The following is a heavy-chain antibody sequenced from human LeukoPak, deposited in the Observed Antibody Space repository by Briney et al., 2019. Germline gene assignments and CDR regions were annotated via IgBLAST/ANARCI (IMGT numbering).Heavy chain of an antibody. J-gene: IGHJ4*02. CDR3: AREVGGYYFDY. CDR1: GGTFSSYA. CDR2: IIPILGIA. D-gene: IGHD1-26*01. Sequence: GASVKVSCKASGGTFSSYAISWVRQAPGQGLEWMGRIIPILGIANYAQKFQGRVTITADKSTSTAYMELSSLRSEDTAAYYCAREVGGYYFDYWGQGTLVTVSS. V-gene: IGHV1-69*04.